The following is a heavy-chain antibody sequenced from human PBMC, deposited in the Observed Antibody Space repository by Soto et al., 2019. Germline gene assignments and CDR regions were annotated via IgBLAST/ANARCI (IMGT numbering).Heavy chain of an antibody. Sequence: EVQLLESGGGLVQPGGSLRLSCAASGFTSSSYAMSWVRQAPGKGLEWVSGISGSGGSTYYADSVKGRFTISRDNSKNTLYLQMNSLRAEDTAVYYCAKDRTITMIVVPHAFDIWGHGTMVTVSS. D-gene: IGHD3-22*01. CDR2: ISGSGGST. V-gene: IGHV3-23*01. J-gene: IGHJ3*02. CDR1: GFTSSSYA. CDR3: AKDRTITMIVVPHAFDI.